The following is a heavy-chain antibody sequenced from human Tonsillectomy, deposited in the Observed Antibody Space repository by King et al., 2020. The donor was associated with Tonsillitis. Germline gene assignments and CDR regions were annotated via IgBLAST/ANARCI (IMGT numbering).Heavy chain of an antibody. Sequence: QLVQSGTEVKKPGAPVKVSCKASGYTFTDYYMHWVRQAPGQGLEWMGWINPNSGGTNYAQKFQGWVTMTRDTSISTAYMELSRLTSDDTAVYYCASGRIAAADTGLFDYWGQGTLVIVSS. CDR2: INPNSGGT. CDR1: GYTFTDYY. V-gene: IGHV1-2*04. J-gene: IGHJ4*02. CDR3: ASGRIAAADTGLFDY. D-gene: IGHD6-13*01.